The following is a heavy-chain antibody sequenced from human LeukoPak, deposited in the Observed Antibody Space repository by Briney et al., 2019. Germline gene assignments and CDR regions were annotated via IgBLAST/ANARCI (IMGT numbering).Heavy chain of an antibody. Sequence: PSETLSLTCAVSGGSISSSNWWSWVRQPPGKGLEWIGEIYHSGSTNYNPSLKSRVTISVDKSKNQFSLKLSSVTAADTAVYYCARDQYYYGSYWFDPWGQGTLVTVSS. V-gene: IGHV4-4*02. J-gene: IGHJ5*02. CDR1: GGSISSSNW. CDR2: IYHSGST. CDR3: ARDQYYYGSYWFDP. D-gene: IGHD3-10*01.